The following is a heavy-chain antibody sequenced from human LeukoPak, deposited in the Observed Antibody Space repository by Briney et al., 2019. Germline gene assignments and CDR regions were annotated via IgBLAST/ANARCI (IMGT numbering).Heavy chain of an antibody. V-gene: IGHV1-2*02. CDR2: INPNSGGT. Sequence: GASVMVSCKXSGYTFSGYYMRWVRQAPGQGLEWMGWINPNSGGTNYGQKFQGRVTMTRDTSISTAYMELSRLRSDDTAVYYCARAQKLPGEFDYWGQGTLVTVSS. CDR1: GYTFSGYY. CDR3: ARAQKLPGEFDY. J-gene: IGHJ4*02. D-gene: IGHD3-10*01.